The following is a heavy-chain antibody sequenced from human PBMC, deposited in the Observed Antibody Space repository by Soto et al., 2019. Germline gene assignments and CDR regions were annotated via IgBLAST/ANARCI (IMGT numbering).Heavy chain of an antibody. V-gene: IGHV3-9*01. CDR2: ISWNSNII. CDR1: GFTFDDYA. J-gene: IGHJ4*02. CDR3: AKGRPDGFCSGGRCYFDY. Sequence: EVQLVESGGGLVQPGRSLRLSCAASGFTFDDYAMHWVRRVPGKGLEWVSSISWNSNIIGYADSVKGRFTISGDNAKNSLYLQMNSLRSEDTSLYYCAKGRPDGFCSGGRCYFDYWGQGTLVTVSS. D-gene: IGHD2-15*01.